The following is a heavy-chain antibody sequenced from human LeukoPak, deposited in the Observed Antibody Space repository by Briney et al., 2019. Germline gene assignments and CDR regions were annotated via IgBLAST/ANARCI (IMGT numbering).Heavy chain of an antibody. CDR1: GFTVSSNY. CDR2: IYSGGST. Sequence: GGSLRLFCAASGFTVSSNYMSWVRQAPGKGLEWVSVIYSGGSTYYADSVMGRFTISRDNSKNTLYLQMNSLRAEDTAVYYCARAYYDFWSGYYDYWGQGTLVTVSS. V-gene: IGHV3-53*01. D-gene: IGHD3-3*01. J-gene: IGHJ4*02. CDR3: ARAYYDFWSGYYDY.